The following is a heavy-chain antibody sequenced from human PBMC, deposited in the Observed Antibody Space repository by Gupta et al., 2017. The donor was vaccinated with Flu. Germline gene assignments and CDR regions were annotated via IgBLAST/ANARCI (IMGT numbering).Heavy chain of an antibody. D-gene: IGHD6-19*01. J-gene: IGHJ4*02. V-gene: IGHV4-61*02. CDR2: IDTSGST. Sequence: QVQLQESGPGLVKPSQTLSLTCTVSGGSISSGSYYWSWIRQPAGKGLEWIGRIDTSGSTNYNPSLKSRVTISVDTSKNQFSLKLSSVTAADTAVYDCARDRAGIAVAGTCDYWGQGSRGTVSS. CDR3: ARDRAGIAVAGTCDY. CDR1: GGSISSGSYY.